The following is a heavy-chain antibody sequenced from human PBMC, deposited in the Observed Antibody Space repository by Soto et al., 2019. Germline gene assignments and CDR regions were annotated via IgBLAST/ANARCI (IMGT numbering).Heavy chain of an antibody. Sequence: EVQLLESGGGLVQPGGSLRLSCAASGFTFSSYTMGWVRQAPGKGLAWVSGISGSGGTTYYADSVKGRFTISRDNSENTLYLQMNSLRAEDTAVYYCAKAPPVRGVDYFDYWGQGTLVTVSS. J-gene: IGHJ4*02. D-gene: IGHD3-10*01. CDR2: ISGSGGTT. CDR3: AKAPPVRGVDYFDY. CDR1: GFTFSSYT. V-gene: IGHV3-23*01.